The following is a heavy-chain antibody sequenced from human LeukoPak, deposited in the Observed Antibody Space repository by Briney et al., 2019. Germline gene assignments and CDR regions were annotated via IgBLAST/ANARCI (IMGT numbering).Heavy chain of an antibody. Sequence: GASVKVSCKASGYTFTSYDINWVRQATGQGLEWMGWMNPNSGNTGYAQKFQGRVTITRNTSISTAYMELSSLRSEDTAVYYCARVRRWYNWNDLDYWGQGTLVTVSS. CDR2: MNPNSGNT. D-gene: IGHD1-1*01. V-gene: IGHV1-8*03. CDR1: GYTFTSYD. J-gene: IGHJ4*02. CDR3: ARVRRWYNWNDLDY.